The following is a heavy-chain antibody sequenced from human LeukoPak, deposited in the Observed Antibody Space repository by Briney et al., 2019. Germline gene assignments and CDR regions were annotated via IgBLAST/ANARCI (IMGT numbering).Heavy chain of an antibody. CDR2: ISGRGGST. CDR3: EKKVEVGPRRAHFDY. Sequence: GGSLTLSCAASGFTFSSYAMSWVRQAPGKGLEWVSSISGRGGSTYYADSVKGRFTISRDNSKNPLYRQMDSLIAEDTAVYYCEKKVEVGPRRAHFDYWGQGTLVTVSS. J-gene: IGHJ4*02. CDR1: GFTFSSYA. V-gene: IGHV3-23*01. D-gene: IGHD2-15*01.